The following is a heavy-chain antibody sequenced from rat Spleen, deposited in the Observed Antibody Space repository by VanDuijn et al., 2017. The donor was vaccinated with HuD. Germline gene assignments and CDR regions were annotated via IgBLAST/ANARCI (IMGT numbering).Heavy chain of an antibody. CDR3: ARALTAEGYYFDY. Sequence: EVQLVESGGGLVQPGRSLRLSCAASGFTFTNYGLAWVRQTPTKGLEWVASISTGGDYTFYRDSVRGRFTISRDNAENTQYLQMDSRRSEDTATYFCARALTAEGYYFDYWGQGVMVTGSS. CDR2: ISTGGDYT. J-gene: IGHJ2*01. CDR1: GFTFTNYG. V-gene: IGHV5S14*01. D-gene: IGHD1-11*01.